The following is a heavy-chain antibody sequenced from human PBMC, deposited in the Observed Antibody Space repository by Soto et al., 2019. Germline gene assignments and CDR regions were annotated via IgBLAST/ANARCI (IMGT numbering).Heavy chain of an antibody. CDR3: AKDKLYSNYEHYFDY. CDR2: IWNDGSDK. CDR1: GFSFSTHG. Sequence: GGSLRLSCAASGFSFSTHGLHWVRQAPGKGLEWVAVIWNDGSDKYYGDSVKGRFTISRDNSKNTLYLQMNSLRVEDTAVYYCAKDKLYSNYEHYFDYWGQGTLVTVSS. V-gene: IGHV3-33*06. J-gene: IGHJ4*02. D-gene: IGHD4-4*01.